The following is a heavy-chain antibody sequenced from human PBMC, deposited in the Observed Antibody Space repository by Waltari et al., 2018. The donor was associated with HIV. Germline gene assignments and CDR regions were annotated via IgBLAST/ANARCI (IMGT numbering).Heavy chain of an antibody. CDR1: GGSISSYCNC. V-gene: IGHV4-39*01. CDR2: IFYSGST. Sequence: QLQLKESGPGQVKPSETLPLTCTVSGGSISSYCNCWGWLRQPPGKGLEWLGSIFYSGSTYYNPSLKSRVTISVDTSKNQFSLKLSSVTAADTAVYYCARHVGSFYRSSSDLGFDYWGQGTLVTVSS. CDR3: ARHVGSFYRSSSDLGFDY. J-gene: IGHJ4*02. D-gene: IGHD6-6*01.